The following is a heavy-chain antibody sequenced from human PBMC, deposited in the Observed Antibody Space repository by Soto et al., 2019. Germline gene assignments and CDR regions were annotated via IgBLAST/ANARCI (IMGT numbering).Heavy chain of an antibody. V-gene: IGHV4-30-4*02. CDR2: IYYSGST. D-gene: IGHD2-2*02. Sequence: SETLSLTCTVSGGSISSGDYYWSWIRQPPGKGLEWIGYIYYSGSTYYNPSLKSRVTISVDTSKNQFSLKLSSVTAADTAVYYCARVSVSYTKDYSYYSGMDVLGQGTTVTISS. J-gene: IGHJ6*02. CDR3: ARVSVSYTKDYSYYSGMDV. CDR1: GGSISSGDYY.